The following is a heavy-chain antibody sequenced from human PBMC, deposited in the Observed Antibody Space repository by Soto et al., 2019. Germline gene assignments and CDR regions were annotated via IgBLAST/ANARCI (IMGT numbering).Heavy chain of an antibody. CDR1: GFTFSSYG. Sequence: QVQLVESGGGVVQPGRSLRLSCAASGFTFSSYGMHWVRQAPGKGLEWVAVISYDGSNKYYADSVKGRFTISRDNSKNTLYLQMNSLRAEDTAVYYCAKGHKYSSSWYWFDPWGQGTLVTVSS. CDR3: AKGHKYSSSWYWFDP. V-gene: IGHV3-30*18. J-gene: IGHJ5*02. D-gene: IGHD6-13*01. CDR2: ISYDGSNK.